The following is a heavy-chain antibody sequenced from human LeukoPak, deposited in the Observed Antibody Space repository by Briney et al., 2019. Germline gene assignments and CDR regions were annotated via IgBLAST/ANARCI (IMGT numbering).Heavy chain of an antibody. J-gene: IGHJ5*02. CDR1: GYPISSGYF. CDR2: IYHSGST. D-gene: IGHD6-13*01. Sequence: SETLSLTCTVSGYPISSGYFWGWIRQPPGKGPEWIGSIYHSGSTSYNPSLKSRLTISVDTSKNQFSLKLNFVTAADTAMYYCARMFRSSWYINWFDPWGQGTLVTVSS. V-gene: IGHV4-38-2*02. CDR3: ARMFRSSWYINWFDP.